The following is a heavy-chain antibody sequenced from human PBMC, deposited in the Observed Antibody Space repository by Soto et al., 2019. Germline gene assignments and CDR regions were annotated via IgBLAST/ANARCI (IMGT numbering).Heavy chain of an antibody. CDR2: IKQSGSDR. V-gene: IGHV3-7*01. J-gene: IGHJ5*01. D-gene: IGHD3-10*01. CDR3: ASVKSYAVSP. CDR1: GFTFSSYW. Sequence: PGGSLRLSCAASGFTFSSYWMSWVRLAPGKGLEWVAHIKQSGSDRYYVDSVRGRFTISRDNAKNSLYLQMNSLRVEDTAMYYCASVKSYAVSPWGQGTMVTVSS.